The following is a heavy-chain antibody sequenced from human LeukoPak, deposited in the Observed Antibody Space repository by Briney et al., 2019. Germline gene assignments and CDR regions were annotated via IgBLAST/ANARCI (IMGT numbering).Heavy chain of an antibody. V-gene: IGHV1-2*02. CDR3: ARTHDYGDYPAFDY. CDR1: GYTFTSYY. CDR2: INPNSGGT. J-gene: IGHJ4*02. D-gene: IGHD4-17*01. Sequence: GASVKVSCKASGYTFTSYYMHWVRQAPGQGLEWMGWINPNSGGTNCAQRFQGRVTMTRDTSISTAYMELSSLRSEDTAVYYCARTHDYGDYPAFDYWGQGTLVTVSS.